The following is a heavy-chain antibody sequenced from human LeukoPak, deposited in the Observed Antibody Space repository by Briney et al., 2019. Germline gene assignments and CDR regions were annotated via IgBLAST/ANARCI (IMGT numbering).Heavy chain of an antibody. CDR3: ARHGDYYDSSGYDY. V-gene: IGHV4-59*08. D-gene: IGHD3-22*01. Sequence: SPSETLSLTCTDSGGSISSYYWSWIRQPPGKGLEWIGYIYYSDTTNYNPSLKSRVTISVDTSKNQFSLKLSSVTAADTAVYYCARHGDYYDSSGYDYWGQGTLVTVSS. CDR2: IYYSDTT. J-gene: IGHJ4*02. CDR1: GGSISSYY.